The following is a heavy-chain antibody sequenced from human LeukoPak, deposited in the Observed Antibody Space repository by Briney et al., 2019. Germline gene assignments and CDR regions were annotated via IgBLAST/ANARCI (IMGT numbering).Heavy chain of an antibody. CDR3: ARITMSRFDP. Sequence: GSLRLSCAASGFIFSSYGMHWVRQAPGKGLEWVAVISYDGGNISYTDSVKGRFTISRDNSKNTLYLQMNSLRAEDTAVYYCARITMSRFDPWGQGTLVTVS. V-gene: IGHV3-30*03. CDR2: ISYDGGNI. J-gene: IGHJ5*02. D-gene: IGHD3-10*02. CDR1: GFIFSSYG.